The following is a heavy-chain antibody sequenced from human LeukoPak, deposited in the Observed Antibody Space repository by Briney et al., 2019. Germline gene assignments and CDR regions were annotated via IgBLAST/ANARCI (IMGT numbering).Heavy chain of an antibody. Sequence: PSETLSLTCTVSGGSISSGDYYWSWIRQPPGKGLEWIGYIYYSGSTYYNPSLKSRVTISVDTSKNQFSLRLSSVTAADTAIYYYAREIKPCGGDCYSGPFDIWGQGTMVTVSS. CDR1: GGSISSGDYY. CDR2: IYYSGST. V-gene: IGHV4-30-4*08. D-gene: IGHD2-21*01. J-gene: IGHJ3*02. CDR3: AREIKPCGGDCYSGPFDI.